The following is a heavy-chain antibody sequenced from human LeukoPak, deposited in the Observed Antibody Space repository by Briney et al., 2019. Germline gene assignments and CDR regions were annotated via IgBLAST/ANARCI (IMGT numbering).Heavy chain of an antibody. V-gene: IGHV4-59*01. CDR3: ARDQASSGPYWYSMDV. CDR1: GGSISGYY. Sequence: PSETLSLTCAVPGGSISGYYWSWIRQTPGEGLEWSAYIYYSGSTNYTPSLKSRVTISIYTSKTQFPLKLNSAAAADTAVYYCARDQASSGPYWYSMDVWGQGTTVTVSS. CDR2: IYYSGST. J-gene: IGHJ6*02.